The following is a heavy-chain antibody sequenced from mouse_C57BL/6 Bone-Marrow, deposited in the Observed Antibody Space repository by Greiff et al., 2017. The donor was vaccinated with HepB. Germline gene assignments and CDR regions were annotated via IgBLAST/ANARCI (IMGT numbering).Heavy chain of an antibody. CDR2: IYPRSGNT. CDR3: ARDVKTWFAY. V-gene: IGHV1-81*01. CDR1: GYTFTSYG. Sequence: VQLQQSGAELARPGASVKLSCKASGYTFTSYGISWVKQRTGQGLEWIGEIYPRSGNTYYNEKFKGKATLPADKSSSTAYMQLSSLTSEDSAVYYCARDVKTWFAYWGQGTLVTVSA. J-gene: IGHJ3*01.